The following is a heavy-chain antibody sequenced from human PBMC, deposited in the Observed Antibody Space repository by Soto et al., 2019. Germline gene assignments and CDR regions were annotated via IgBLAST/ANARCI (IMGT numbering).Heavy chain of an antibody. CDR3: ARNTSGWNFDY. Sequence: SETLSLTCTVSSSHINSRYYWGWIRQTPGKGLEWVASIYHSGSTHYNPSLKSRATISVDTSNNQFSLRLSSVTAADTAIYYCARNTSGWNFDYWGQGTQVTVSS. J-gene: IGHJ4*02. D-gene: IGHD6-19*01. V-gene: IGHV4-38-2*02. CDR1: SSHINSRYY. CDR2: IYHSGST.